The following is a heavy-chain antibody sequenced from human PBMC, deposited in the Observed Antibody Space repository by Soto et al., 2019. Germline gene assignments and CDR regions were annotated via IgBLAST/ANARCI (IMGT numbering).Heavy chain of an antibody. CDR3: ARATRLAAAGYTGWFDP. V-gene: IGHV3-23*01. D-gene: IGHD6-13*01. J-gene: IGHJ5*02. CDR1: GFTFSSYA. Sequence: PGGSLRLSCAASGFTFSSYAMSWVRQAPGKGLEWVSAISGSGGSTYYADSVKGRFTISRDNSKNTLYLQMNSLRAEDTAVYYCARATRLAAAGYTGWFDPWGQGTLVTVSS. CDR2: ISGSGGST.